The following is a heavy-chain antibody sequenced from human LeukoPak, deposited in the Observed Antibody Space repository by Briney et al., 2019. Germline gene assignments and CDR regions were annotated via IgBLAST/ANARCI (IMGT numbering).Heavy chain of an antibody. V-gene: IGHV1-18*01. Sequence: ASVKVSCTASGYTFTSYGISWVRQAPGQGLEWMGWISAYNGNTNYAQKLQGRVTMTTDTSTSTAYMELRSLRSDDTAVYYCARTYGGDGYNYGYYYFDYWGQGTLVTVSS. D-gene: IGHD5-24*01. CDR2: ISAYNGNT. CDR3: ARTYGGDGYNYGYYYFDY. CDR1: GYTFTSYG. J-gene: IGHJ4*02.